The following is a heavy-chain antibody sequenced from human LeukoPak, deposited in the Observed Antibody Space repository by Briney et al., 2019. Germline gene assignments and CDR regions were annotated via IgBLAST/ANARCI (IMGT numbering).Heavy chain of an antibody. CDR2: ISSSGTTT. D-gene: IGHD3-10*01. CDR3: TTDIALYYYGSGSDY. V-gene: IGHV3-11*01. CDR1: GFTFSDYY. J-gene: IGHJ4*02. Sequence: PGGSLRLSCAASGFTFSDYYMSWIRQAPGKGLEWVSFISSSGTTTYYADSVKGRFTISRDEAKTSLYLQMNSLKTEDTAVYYCTTDIALYYYGSGSDYWGQGTLVTVSS.